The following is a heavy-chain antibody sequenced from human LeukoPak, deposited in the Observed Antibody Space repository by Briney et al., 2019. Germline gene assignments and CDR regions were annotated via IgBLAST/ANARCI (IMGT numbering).Heavy chain of an antibody. J-gene: IGHJ6*03. CDR3: VRGYGGIYYYYMDV. D-gene: IGHD3-16*01. V-gene: IGHV4-4*07. CDR2: IYTSGST. Sequence: PSETLSLTCTVSGGSISIYYWSWIRQPAGKGLEWIGRIYTSGSTNYNPSLKSRVTMSVDTSKNQFSLKLSSVTAADTAVYYCVRGYGGIYYYYMDVWGKGTTVTVSS. CDR1: GGSISIYY.